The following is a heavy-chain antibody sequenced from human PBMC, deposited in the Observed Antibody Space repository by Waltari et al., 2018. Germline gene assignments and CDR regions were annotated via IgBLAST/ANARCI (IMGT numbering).Heavy chain of an antibody. CDR2: ILHDGSEQ. V-gene: IGHV3-7*03. Sequence: VQLVESGGGLVQPGESLKPSCVVSGLDISTYGMSWVRQAPGKGPEWVANILHDGSEQYDVGSVKGRFTISRDNAKNSLSLHMNSLRVEDTAVYYCATLRYLEDWGQGTLVTVS. CDR1: GLDISTYG. D-gene: IGHD3-9*01. J-gene: IGHJ4*02. CDR3: ATLRYLED.